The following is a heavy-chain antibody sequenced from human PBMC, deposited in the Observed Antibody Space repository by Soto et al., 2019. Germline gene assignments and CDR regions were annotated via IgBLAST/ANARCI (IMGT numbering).Heavy chain of an antibody. J-gene: IGHJ4*02. Sequence: GGSLRLSCAASGFTFSSYDMHWVRQATGKGLEWVSAIGTAGDTYYPGSVKGRFTISRENAKNSLYLRMNSLRAEDTAVYYCAKDRYYYDSSGYYYLDYWGQGTLVTVSS. CDR3: AKDRYYYDSSGYYYLDY. V-gene: IGHV3-13*01. CDR1: GFTFSSYD. CDR2: IGTAGDT. D-gene: IGHD3-22*01.